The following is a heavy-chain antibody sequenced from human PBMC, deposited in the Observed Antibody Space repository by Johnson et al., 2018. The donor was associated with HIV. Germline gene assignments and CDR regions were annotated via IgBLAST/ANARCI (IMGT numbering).Heavy chain of an antibody. V-gene: IGHV3-66*01. J-gene: IGHJ3*02. CDR2: IYSGGNT. CDR3: ARRRVAGDDAFDM. Sequence: VQLVESGGGLVQPGGSLRLSCAASGFTVSITYMSWVRQAPGKGLEWVSVIYSGGNTYYADSVKGRFTISRDNSENSLYLQMNSLRGEDTAVYYCARRRVAGDDAFDMWGQGTMVSVSS. CDR1: GFTVSITY. D-gene: IGHD6-19*01.